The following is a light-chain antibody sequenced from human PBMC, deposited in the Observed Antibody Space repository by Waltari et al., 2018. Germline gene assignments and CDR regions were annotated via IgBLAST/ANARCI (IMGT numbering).Light chain of an antibody. CDR3: GTWDTSLNTWV. V-gene: IGLV1-51*01. CDR1: SSNIGSSF. Sequence: QSVLTQPPSVSAAPGQTVTISCSGTSSNIGSSFVSWYQQFPGTAPKLLIHDNDERPSVIPDRFSVSKSGTSATLGITGLQTGDEADYYCGTWDTSLNTWVFGGGTKLTVL. CDR2: DND. J-gene: IGLJ3*02.